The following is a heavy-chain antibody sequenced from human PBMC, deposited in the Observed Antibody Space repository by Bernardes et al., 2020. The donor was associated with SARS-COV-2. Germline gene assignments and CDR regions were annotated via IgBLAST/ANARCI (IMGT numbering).Heavy chain of an antibody. CDR3: ARKLPINVWGRGSFDAFDI. Sequence: GGSLSLSCAASGFSVHNYEMNWIRQTPGKGLEWVFSTSADSGDYADSVKGRFTISRDSAKNSLDLQMNNLRAEDTALYYCARKLPINVWGRGSFDAFDIWGQGIMVTVSS. D-gene: IGHD3-16*01. CDR2: STSADSG. CDR1: GFSVHNYE. V-gene: IGHV3-48*03. J-gene: IGHJ3*02.